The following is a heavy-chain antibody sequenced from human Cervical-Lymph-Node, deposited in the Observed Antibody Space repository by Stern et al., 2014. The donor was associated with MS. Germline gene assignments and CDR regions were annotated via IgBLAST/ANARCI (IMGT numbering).Heavy chain of an antibody. V-gene: IGHV1-46*01. Sequence: QDQLVQSGAEVRKPGASVKISCKTSGHTVTSYSLHWLRQAPGQGPEWIAVYSPSTNVTTPAQTFRGRVSVTWDTSTTTLYLGLSSLKSDDSAVYYCATPLPYALWGQGTLVTVSS. CDR3: ATPLPYAL. D-gene: IGHD4-17*01. CDR2: YSPSTNVT. CDR1: GHTVTSYS. J-gene: IGHJ4*02.